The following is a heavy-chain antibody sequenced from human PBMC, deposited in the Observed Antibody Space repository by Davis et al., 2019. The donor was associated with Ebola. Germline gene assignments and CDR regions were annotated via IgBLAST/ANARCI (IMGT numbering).Heavy chain of an antibody. CDR3: TSRYSSTNDY. V-gene: IGHV3-23*01. CDR1: GFTFSSYA. J-gene: IGHJ4*02. Sequence: GESLKTPCAAPGFTFSSYAMSWVRQAPGKGLEWVSAISGSGGSTYYADSVKGRFTISRDNSKNTLYLQMNSLKTEDTAVYYCTSRYSSTNDYWGQGTLVTVSS. D-gene: IGHD6-13*01. CDR2: ISGSGGST.